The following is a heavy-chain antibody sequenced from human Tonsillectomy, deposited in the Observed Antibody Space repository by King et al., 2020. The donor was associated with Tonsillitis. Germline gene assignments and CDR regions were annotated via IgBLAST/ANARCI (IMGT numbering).Heavy chain of an antibody. D-gene: IGHD3-9*01. Sequence: VQLVESGGGLVKPGGSLRLSCAASGFTFSYAWMSWVRQAPGKGLEWVGRIKSKTDGGTTDHAAPVKDRFTIARDDSKSTLYLQMNSLKTEDTSVYFCTTDPSVFYKCYFDYWGQGTLVTVSS. V-gene: IGHV3-15*01. J-gene: IGHJ4*02. CDR1: GFTFSYAW. CDR3: TTDPSVFYKCYFDY. CDR2: IKSKTDGGTT.